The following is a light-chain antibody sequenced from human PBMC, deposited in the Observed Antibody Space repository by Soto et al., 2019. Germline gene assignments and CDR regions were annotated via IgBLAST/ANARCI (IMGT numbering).Light chain of an antibody. V-gene: IGLV2-14*01. CDR3: NSYTSSSTHYV. CDR2: EVR. J-gene: IGLJ1*01. Sequence: QSALTQPASVSGAPGQSLTISCTGTRSDVGGYNYVSWYQQHPGKAPKLIIFEVRNRPSGVSNRFSGSKSGNTASLTISGLQAEDEADYYCNSYTSSSTHYVFGTGTKVTVL. CDR1: RSDVGGYNY.